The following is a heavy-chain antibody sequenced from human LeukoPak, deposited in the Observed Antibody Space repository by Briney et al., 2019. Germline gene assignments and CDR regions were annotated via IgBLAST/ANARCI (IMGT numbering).Heavy chain of an antibody. J-gene: IGHJ4*02. CDR2: LFYSGST. CDR1: GGSISSYY. D-gene: IGHD5-24*01. CDR3: ATVAAIRGVTYFDY. Sequence: SETLSLTCTVSGGSISSYYWSWIRQPPGKGLEWIAYLFYSGSTDYNPSLESRATISVDTSKNQFSLKLRSVTAADTAVYYCATVAAIRGVTYFDYWGQGTLVTVSS. V-gene: IGHV4-59*01.